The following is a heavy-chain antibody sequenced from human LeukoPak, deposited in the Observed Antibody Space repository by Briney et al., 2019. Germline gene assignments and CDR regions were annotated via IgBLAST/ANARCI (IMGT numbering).Heavy chain of an antibody. D-gene: IGHD5-24*01. CDR3: ARGGDGSPVGEFDY. Sequence: ASVKVSCRASGYTFTRYYMHWVRQAPGQGLEWMGIINPSGGSTSSAQRFQGRLTMTRDTSTSTVYMELSGLRAEDTAVFYCARGGDGSPVGEFDYWGQGTLVIVSS. CDR2: INPSGGST. V-gene: IGHV1-46*01. CDR1: GYTFTRYY. J-gene: IGHJ4*02.